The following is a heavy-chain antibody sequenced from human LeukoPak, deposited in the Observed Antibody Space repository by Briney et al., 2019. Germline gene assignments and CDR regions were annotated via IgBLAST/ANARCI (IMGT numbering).Heavy chain of an antibody. Sequence: SETLSLTCTVSGYSISSGYYWGWIRQPPGKGLEWIGSIYHSGSTYYNPSLKSRVTISVDTSKNQFSLKLSSATAADAAVYYCAREAGQQLAPYYYYYMDVWGKGTTVTVSS. J-gene: IGHJ6*03. V-gene: IGHV4-38-2*02. CDR1: GYSISSGYY. CDR2: IYHSGST. D-gene: IGHD6-13*01. CDR3: AREAGQQLAPYYYYYMDV.